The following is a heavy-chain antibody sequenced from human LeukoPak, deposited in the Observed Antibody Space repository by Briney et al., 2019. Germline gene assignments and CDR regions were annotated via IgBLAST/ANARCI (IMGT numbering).Heavy chain of an antibody. V-gene: IGHV1-8*01. CDR2: MNPNSGNT. J-gene: IGHJ6*03. CDR3: ARADVPDYCYYMDV. Sequence: ASVKVSCKASVYTFTSYDINWVRQATGQGLEWMGWMNPNSGNTGYAQMFQGRVTMTRNTSISTAYMELSSLRSEDTAVYYCARADVPDYCYYMDVWGKGTTVTVSS. CDR1: VYTFTSYD.